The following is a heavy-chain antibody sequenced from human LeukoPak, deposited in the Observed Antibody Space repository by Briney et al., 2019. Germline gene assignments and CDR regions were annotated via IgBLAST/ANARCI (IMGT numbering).Heavy chain of an antibody. J-gene: IGHJ5*02. CDR1: GGSISSSSYY. V-gene: IGHV4-39*01. CDR2: IYYSGST. CDR3: AGGYTLNWFDP. D-gene: IGHD5-18*01. Sequence: PSETLSLTCTVSGGSISSSSYYWGWIRQPPGKGLEWIGSIYYSGSTYYNPSLKSRVTISVDTSKNQFSLKLSSVTAADTAVYYCAGGYTLNWFDPGGQGTLVTVSS.